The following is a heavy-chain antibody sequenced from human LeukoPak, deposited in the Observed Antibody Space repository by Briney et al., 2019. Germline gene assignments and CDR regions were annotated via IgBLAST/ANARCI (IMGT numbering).Heavy chain of an antibody. D-gene: IGHD3-9*01. CDR3: ARDRYYDILTGYHGKGYYYYMDV. CDR1: GGSISSYY. CDR2: IYTSGST. Sequence: PSETLSLTCTVSGGSISSYYWSWIWQRAGKGLERIGRIYTSGSTNYNPSLKSRVTMSVDTSKNQFSLKLSSVTAADTAVYYCARDRYYDILTGYHGKGYYYYMDVWGKGTTVTVSS. J-gene: IGHJ6*03. V-gene: IGHV4-4*07.